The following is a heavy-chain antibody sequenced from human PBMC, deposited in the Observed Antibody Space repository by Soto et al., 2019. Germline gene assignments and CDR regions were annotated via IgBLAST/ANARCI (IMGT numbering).Heavy chain of an antibody. V-gene: IGHV4-39*07. CDR2: LFYSGGT. J-gene: IGHJ4*02. Sequence: KASETLSLTCSVSGASISTSNYYWGGIRQPPGKGLEWIGHLFYSGGTYYNPSLKSRVTISVSTSNNEISLKLTSITAADTAISFCARRGGGVYLLDSWGQGIPVTVSS. CDR1: GASISTSNYY. D-gene: IGHD4-17*01. CDR3: ARRGGGVYLLDS.